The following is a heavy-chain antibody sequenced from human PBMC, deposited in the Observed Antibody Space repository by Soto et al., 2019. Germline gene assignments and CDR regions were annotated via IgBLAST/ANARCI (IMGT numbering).Heavy chain of an antibody. D-gene: IGHD3-9*01. CDR1: RYTFTGYY. CDR3: ARAPGWYDILTGYYAPPDDAFDI. J-gene: IGHJ3*02. Sequence: GASVKVSCKASRYTFTGYYMHWVRQAPGQGLEWMGWINPNSGGTNYAQKLQGRVTMTTDTSTSTAYMELRSLRSDDTAVYCCARAPGWYDILTGYYAPPDDAFDIWGQGTMVTVSS. V-gene: IGHV1-2*02. CDR2: INPNSGGT.